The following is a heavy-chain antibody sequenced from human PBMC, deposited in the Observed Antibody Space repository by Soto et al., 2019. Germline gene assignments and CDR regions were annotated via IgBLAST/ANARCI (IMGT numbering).Heavy chain of an antibody. V-gene: IGHV1-69*06. Sequence: QVLLVQSGAEVKKPGSSVKLSCKLSGATFSSYAMSWVRQAPGQGLEWIGGIIPFFGTPNYAQKFQGRVTITADTSTTTSYMELSSLRSDDTAVYYCARDKGAYYSHLVYWGQGTLVTVSS. CDR1: GATFSSYA. CDR2: IIPFFGTP. J-gene: IGHJ4*02. D-gene: IGHD3-22*01. CDR3: ARDKGAYYSHLVY.